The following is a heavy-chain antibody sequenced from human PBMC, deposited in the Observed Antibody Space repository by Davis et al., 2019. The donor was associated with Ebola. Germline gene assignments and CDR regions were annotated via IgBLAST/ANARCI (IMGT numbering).Heavy chain of an antibody. CDR2: INHSGST. CDR1: GGSISSYY. D-gene: IGHD1-26*01. CDR3: ARDIVGATGGGDY. V-gene: IGHV4-34*01. J-gene: IGHJ4*02. Sequence: SETLSLTCTVSGGSISSYYWSWIRQPPGKGLEWIGEINHSGSTNYNPSLKSRVTISVDTSKNQFSLKLSSVTATDTAVYYCARDIVGATGGGDYWGQGTLVTVSS.